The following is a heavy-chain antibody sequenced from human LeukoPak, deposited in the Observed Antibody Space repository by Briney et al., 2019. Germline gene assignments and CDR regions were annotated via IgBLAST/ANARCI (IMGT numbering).Heavy chain of an antibody. J-gene: IGHJ6*02. CDR1: GYSFTSYW. D-gene: IGHD6-19*01. V-gene: IGHV5-51*01. CDR3: ASGTSSGTYYYYGMDV. Sequence: GESLKISCQGSGYSFTSYWIGWVRQMPGKGLEWMGIIYPGDSDTRYSPSFQGQVTISADKSISTAYLQWSSLKASDTAMYYCASGTSSGTYYYYGMDVWGQGTTVTVSS. CDR2: IYPGDSDT.